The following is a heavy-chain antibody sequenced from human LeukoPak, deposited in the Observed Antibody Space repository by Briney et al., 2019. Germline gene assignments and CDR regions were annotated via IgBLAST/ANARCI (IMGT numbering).Heavy chain of an antibody. V-gene: IGHV4-39*01. CDR2: IYYSGST. CDR3: ARHVALPGLLWELPYFDL. Sequence: SETLSLTCTVSGGSISRSSYYWGWIRQPPGKGLEWIGSIYYSGSTYYNPSLKSRVTISVDTSKNQFSLKLSSVTAADTAVYYCARHVALPGLLWELPYFDLWGRGTLVTVSS. CDR1: GGSISRSSYY. J-gene: IGHJ2*01. D-gene: IGHD1-26*01.